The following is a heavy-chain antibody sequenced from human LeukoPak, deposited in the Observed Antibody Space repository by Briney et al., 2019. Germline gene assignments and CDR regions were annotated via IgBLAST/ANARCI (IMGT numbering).Heavy chain of an antibody. CDR3: AVLGSLDAFDI. V-gene: IGHV4-59*02. Sequence: SETLSLTCTVSGGSVSDYYWSWIRQSPGKGLEWIGYIYYTGTSYNPSLKSRVTISADTSKNQFSLKLSSVTAADTAVYYCAVLGSLDAFDIWGQGTMVTVSS. CDR1: GGSVSDYY. J-gene: IGHJ3*02. D-gene: IGHD3-10*01. CDR2: IYYTGT.